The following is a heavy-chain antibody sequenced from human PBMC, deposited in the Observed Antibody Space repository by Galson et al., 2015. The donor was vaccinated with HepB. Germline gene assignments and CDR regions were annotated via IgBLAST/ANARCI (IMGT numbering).Heavy chain of an antibody. D-gene: IGHD5-18*01. J-gene: IGHJ6*02. Sequence: SLRLSCAASGFTFSSYSMNWVRQAPGKGLEWVSSISSSSSYIYYADSVKGRFTISRDNAKNSLYLQMNSLRAEDTAVYYCARDGERGYSYGYLVVESYYYYGMDVWGQGTTVTVSS. V-gene: IGHV3-21*01. CDR3: ARDGERGYSYGYLVVESYYYYGMDV. CDR2: ISSSSSYI. CDR1: GFTFSSYS.